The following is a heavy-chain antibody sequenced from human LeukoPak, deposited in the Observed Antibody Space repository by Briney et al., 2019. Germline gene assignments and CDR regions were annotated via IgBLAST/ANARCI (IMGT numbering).Heavy chain of an antibody. V-gene: IGHV5-51*01. Sequence: GESLKISCKGSGYSFTSYWIGWVRQMPGKGLEWMGIIYPGDSDTRYSPSFQGQVTISADKSISTAYLQWSSLRAEDTAIFFCARTYGMDVWGQGTTVTVSS. J-gene: IGHJ6*02. CDR1: GYSFTSYW. CDR3: ARTYGMDV. CDR2: IYPGDSDT.